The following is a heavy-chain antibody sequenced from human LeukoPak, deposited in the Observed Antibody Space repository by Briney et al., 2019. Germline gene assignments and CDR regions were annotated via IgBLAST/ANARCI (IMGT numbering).Heavy chain of an antibody. D-gene: IGHD4-17*01. V-gene: IGHV3-7*01. CDR2: IKQGGSQK. CDR3: ARGPNFGDYVDFLDS. CDR1: GFTFSSHW. J-gene: IGHJ4*02. Sequence: GGSLRLSCAASGFTFSSHWMTWIRLAPGKGLEWVANIKQGGSQKYYVDSVKGRFTISRDDAKSTLFLQMNNLRAEDSALYYCARGPNFGDYVDFLDSWGQGTLITVSS.